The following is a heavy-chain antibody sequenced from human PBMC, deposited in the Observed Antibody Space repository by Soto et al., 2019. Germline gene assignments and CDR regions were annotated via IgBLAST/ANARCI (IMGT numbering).Heavy chain of an antibody. CDR1: GFGFDAYG. CDR2: ITYDGSHQ. CDR3: ARGSQYNFGPLAYFDY. D-gene: IGHD1-1*01. Sequence: GVPLRLACAASGFGFDAYGIHWVRRAPGKGLEWVAVITYDGSHQYYTDSVKGRFTISRDNVRKTIFLQMDSLQTEDTAMYFCARGSQYNFGPLAYFDYWGRGTLVTVSS. V-gene: IGHV3-30*03. J-gene: IGHJ4*02.